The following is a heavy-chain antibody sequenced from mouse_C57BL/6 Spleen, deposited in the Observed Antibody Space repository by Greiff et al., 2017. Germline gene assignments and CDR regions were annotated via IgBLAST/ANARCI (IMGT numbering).Heavy chain of an antibody. CDR1: GYSFTGYY. CDR2: INPSTGGT. J-gene: IGHJ1*03. CDR3: ARNPYFDV. Sequence: EVQLQQSGPELVKPGASVKISCKASGYSFTGYYMNWVKQSPEKSLEWIGGINPSTGGTTYNQKFKAKATLTVDKSSSTAYMQLKSLTSEDSAVYYCARNPYFDVWGTGTTVTVSS. V-gene: IGHV1-42*01.